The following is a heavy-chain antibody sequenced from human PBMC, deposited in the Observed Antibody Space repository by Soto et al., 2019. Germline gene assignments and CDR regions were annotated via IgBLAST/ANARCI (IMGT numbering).Heavy chain of an antibody. Sequence: PSETLSLTCAVSGGSISSSNWWSWVRQPPGKGLEWIGEIYHSGSTNYNPSLKSRVTISVDSSKNQFSLKLSSVTAADTAVYYCARHYGYGSGSYYYYYGMDVWGQGTTVTVSS. CDR2: IYHSGST. J-gene: IGHJ6*02. V-gene: IGHV4-4*02. D-gene: IGHD3-10*01. CDR3: ARHYGYGSGSYYYYYGMDV. CDR1: GGSISSSNW.